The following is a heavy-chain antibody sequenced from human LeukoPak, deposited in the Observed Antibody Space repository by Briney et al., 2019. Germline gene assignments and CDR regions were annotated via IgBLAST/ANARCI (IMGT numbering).Heavy chain of an antibody. J-gene: IGHJ5*02. V-gene: IGHV1-2*02. D-gene: IGHD4-17*01. CDR2: INPNSGGT. CDR1: GYTFTGYY. Sequence: ASVKVSCKASGYTFTGYYMHWVRQAPGRGLGWMGWINPNSGGTNYAQKFQGRVTMTRDTSISTAYMELSRLRSDDTAVYYCARSDDDYGDYGGWFDPWGQRTLVTVSS. CDR3: ARSDDDYGDYGGWFDP.